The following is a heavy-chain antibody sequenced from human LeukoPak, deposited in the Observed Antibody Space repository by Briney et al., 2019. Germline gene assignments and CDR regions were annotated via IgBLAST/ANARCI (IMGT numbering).Heavy chain of an antibody. V-gene: IGHV1-46*01. CDR2: INPSGGST. D-gene: IGHD3-10*01. J-gene: IGHJ4*02. CDR1: GYTFTTYH. Sequence: ASVKVSCKASGYTFTTYHMHWVRQAPGQGLEWLGIINPSGGSTTYHPKFQDRVTITRDTSTSTVYMELRGLRSEDTAVYYCARVLWFGGLPRHDWGQGTLVTVSS. CDR3: ARVLWFGGLPRHD.